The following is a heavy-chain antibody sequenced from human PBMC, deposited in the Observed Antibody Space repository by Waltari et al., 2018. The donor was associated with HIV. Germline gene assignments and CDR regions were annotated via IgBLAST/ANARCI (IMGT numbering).Heavy chain of an antibody. CDR1: GFSFSTYS. D-gene: IGHD5-18*01. V-gene: IGHV3-48*01. J-gene: IGHJ3*02. Sequence: EVQLVESGGGLVQPGGSLRLSCAASGFSFSTYSMSWVRQAPGKGLEWVSYISTSSSTIYDADSVKGRFTISRDNAKNSLYLQMNSLRAEDTAVYYCARDRNSRGAFEIWGQGTMVTVSS. CDR2: ISTSSSTI. CDR3: ARDRNSRGAFEI.